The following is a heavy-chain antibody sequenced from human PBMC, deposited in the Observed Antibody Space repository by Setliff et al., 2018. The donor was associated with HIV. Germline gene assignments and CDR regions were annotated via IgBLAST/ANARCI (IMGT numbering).Heavy chain of an antibody. CDR1: GYTLSSYA. Sequence: ASVKVSCKASGYTLSSYAINWVRQAPGQGLEWMGGIIPVYGTPKYAQKMQGRVTITTIESTSTAYMELTSLRSDDTAVHYCARIRGVIADASDIWGQGTMGT. CDR2: IIPVYGTP. D-gene: IGHD3-10*01. V-gene: IGHV1-69*05. J-gene: IGHJ3*02. CDR3: ARIRGVIADASDI.